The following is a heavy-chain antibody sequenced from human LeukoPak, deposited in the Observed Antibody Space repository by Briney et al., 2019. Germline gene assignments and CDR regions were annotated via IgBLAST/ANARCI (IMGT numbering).Heavy chain of an antibody. CDR3: AGDGGPFDF. D-gene: IGHD2-15*01. V-gene: IGHV3-7*03. Sequence: GGSLRLSCAASGFTFSDYYMSWIRQAPGKGLEWVANIKQDGSEKYYVDSVKGRFTISRDNAKNSLYLQMNSLRAEDTAVYYCAGDGGPFDFWGQGTLVTVSS. CDR2: IKQDGSEK. CDR1: GFTFSDYY. J-gene: IGHJ4*02.